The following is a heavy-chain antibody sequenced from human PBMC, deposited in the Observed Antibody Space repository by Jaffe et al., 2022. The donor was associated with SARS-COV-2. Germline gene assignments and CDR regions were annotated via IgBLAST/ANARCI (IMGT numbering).Heavy chain of an antibody. CDR3: AKDFGSYDSWPSGSYGFDY. V-gene: IGHV3-23*01. CDR1: GFTFSSYA. J-gene: IGHJ4*02. D-gene: IGHD1-26*01. CDR2: ISGSGGST. Sequence: EVQLLESGGGLVQPGGSLRLSCAASGFTFSSYAMSWVRQAPGKGLEWVSAISGSGGSTYYADSVKGRFTISRDNSKNTLYLQMNSLRAEDTAVYYCAKDFGSYDSWPSGSYGFDYWGQGTLVTVSS.